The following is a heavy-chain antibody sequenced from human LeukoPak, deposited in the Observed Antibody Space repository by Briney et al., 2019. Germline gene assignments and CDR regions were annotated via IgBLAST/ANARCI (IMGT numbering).Heavy chain of an antibody. CDR1: GGSISSGGYY. D-gene: IGHD2-2*01. Sequence: SETLSLTCTVSGGSISSGGYYWSWIRQHPGKGLEWIGYIYYSGSTNYNPSLKSRVTISVDTSKNQFSLKLSSVTAADTAVYYCARDRRYCSSTSCRNYYGMDVWGQGTTVTVSS. CDR2: IYYSGST. V-gene: IGHV4-61*08. J-gene: IGHJ6*02. CDR3: ARDRRYCSSTSCRNYYGMDV.